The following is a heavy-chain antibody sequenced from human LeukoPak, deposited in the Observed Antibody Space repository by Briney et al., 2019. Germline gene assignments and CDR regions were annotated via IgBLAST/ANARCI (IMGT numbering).Heavy chain of an antibody. CDR1: GGSFSAHY. V-gene: IGHV4-34*01. Sequence: SETLSLTCAVYGGSFSAHYWNWIRQPPGKGLEWIGEINHSGSTNYNPSLKSRVTISVDTSKNQFSLKLSSVTAADTAVYYCARRRVTTPLFDYWGQGTLVTVSS. D-gene: IGHD4-17*01. CDR3: ARRRVTTPLFDY. J-gene: IGHJ4*02. CDR2: INHSGST.